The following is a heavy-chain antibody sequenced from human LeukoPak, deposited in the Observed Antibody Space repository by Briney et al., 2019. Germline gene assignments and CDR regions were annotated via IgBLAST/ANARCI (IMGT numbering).Heavy chain of an antibody. Sequence: PSETLSLTCAVSGYSISSGYYWGWIRQPPGKGLEWIGSIYHSGSTYYNPSLESRVTISVDTSKNQFSLKLSSVTAADTAVYYCARGHSVIWYCSSTSCSEGWLDPWGQGTLVTVSS. V-gene: IGHV4-38-2*01. CDR2: IYHSGST. CDR1: GYSISSGYY. J-gene: IGHJ5*02. CDR3: ARGHSVIWYCSSTSCSEGWLDP. D-gene: IGHD2-2*01.